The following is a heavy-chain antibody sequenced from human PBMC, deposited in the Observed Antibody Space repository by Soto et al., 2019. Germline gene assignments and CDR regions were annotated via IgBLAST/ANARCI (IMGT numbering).Heavy chain of an antibody. CDR2: MNPNSGNT. D-gene: IGHD3-10*01. V-gene: IGHV1-8*01. J-gene: IGHJ6*03. CDR3: ARSPQGVKSLRYYYYRHV. Sequence: ASVKVSCKASGYTFTSYDINWVRQATGQGLEWMGWMNPNSGNTGYAQKFQGRVTMTRNTSISTAYMELSSLRSEDTAVYYCARSPQGVKSLRYYYYRHVWGKATPVTVSS. CDR1: GYTFTSYD.